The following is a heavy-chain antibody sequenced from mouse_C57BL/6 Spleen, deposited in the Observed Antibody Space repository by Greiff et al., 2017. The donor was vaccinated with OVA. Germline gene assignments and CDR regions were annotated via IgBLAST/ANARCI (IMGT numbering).Heavy chain of an antibody. CDR3: AMDYSGGGSWYFDF. V-gene: IGHV1-82*01. CDR2: IYPGNGGT. CDR1: GYAFSSSW. J-gene: IGHJ1*03. D-gene: IGHD1-1*01. Sequence: VQLQQSGPELVKPGASVKISCKASGYAFSSSWMNWVKQRPGKGLEWIGRIYPGNGGTNYNGKFKGKATLTADKSSSTAYMQLSSLTSEDSAVYYCAMDYSGGGSWYFDFWGTGTTVTVSS.